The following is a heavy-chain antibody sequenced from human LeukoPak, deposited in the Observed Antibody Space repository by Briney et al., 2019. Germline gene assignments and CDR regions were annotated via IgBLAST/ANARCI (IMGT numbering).Heavy chain of an antibody. V-gene: IGHV4-59*01. CDR2: IYYIGTT. Sequence: SETLSLTCTVSGGSISYSYWTWIRQPPGKGLEWIGYIYYIGTTNYNPSLKSRVTISLDTSKNQFSLKLSSVTAADTAVYYCARNMVGETTFDYWGQGTLVTVSS. CDR3: ARNMVGETTFDY. D-gene: IGHD2/OR15-2a*01. J-gene: IGHJ4*02. CDR1: GGSISYSY.